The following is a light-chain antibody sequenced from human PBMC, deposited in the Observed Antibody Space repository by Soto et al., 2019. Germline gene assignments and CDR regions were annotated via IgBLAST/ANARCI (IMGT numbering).Light chain of an antibody. CDR3: QQTFFVPRT. CDR1: QDVRAY. V-gene: IGKV1-39*01. CDR2: EAS. J-gene: IGKJ1*01. Sequence: QMTQSPSSLSASVGDRVTITCRASQDVRAYLNWYQQKPGKAPKLLISEASTLEDGVPSRFSGRGYGTDFSLTISSLQPTDFATYYCQQTFFVPRTFGQGTKVEI.